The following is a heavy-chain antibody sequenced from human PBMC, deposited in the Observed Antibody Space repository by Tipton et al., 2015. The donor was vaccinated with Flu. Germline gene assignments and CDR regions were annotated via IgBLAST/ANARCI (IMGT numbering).Heavy chain of an antibody. V-gene: IGHV4-59*01. CDR1: GGSISSYY. J-gene: IGHJ1*01. CDR2: SYYSGST. D-gene: IGHD5-12*01. CDR3: ARGWATEYFQR. Sequence: TLSLTCTVSGGSISSYYWSWIRQPPGKGLEWIGYSYYSGSTNYNPSLKSRVTISVDTSKNQFSLKLSSVTAADTAVYYCARGWATEYFQRWGQGTLVTVSS.